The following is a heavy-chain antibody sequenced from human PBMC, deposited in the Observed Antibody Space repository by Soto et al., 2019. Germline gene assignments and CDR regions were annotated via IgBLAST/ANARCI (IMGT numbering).Heavy chain of an antibody. CDR3: ARPRLGLGVPAAIPHPHYFDY. CDR2: IYPGDSDT. D-gene: IGHD2-2*02. J-gene: IGHJ4*02. CDR1: GYSFTSYW. Sequence: EVQLVQSGAEVKKPGESLKISCKGSGYSFTSYWIGWVRQMPGKGLEWMGIIYPGDSDTRYSPSFQGQVTISADKSISTAYLQWSSLKASDTAMSYCARPRLGLGVPAAIPHPHYFDYWGQGTLVTVSS. V-gene: IGHV5-51*01.